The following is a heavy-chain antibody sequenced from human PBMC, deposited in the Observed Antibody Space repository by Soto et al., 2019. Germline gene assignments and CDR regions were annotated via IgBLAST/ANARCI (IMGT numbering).Heavy chain of an antibody. V-gene: IGHV3-30*18. D-gene: IGHD1-26*01. CDR2: MSSDGSKI. CDR1: GFDFTYYA. J-gene: IGHJ4*02. CDR3: AKDEGVGGTLGLFDY. Sequence: QVQLVESGGGAVQPGASLRLSCVASGFDFTYYAMHWVRQAPGKGLESVAVMSSDGSKIHHTDSVKGRFTISRDNSKNTLYLQMNSLRQEDTAVYFCAKDEGVGGTLGLFDYWGQGTLVSVSS.